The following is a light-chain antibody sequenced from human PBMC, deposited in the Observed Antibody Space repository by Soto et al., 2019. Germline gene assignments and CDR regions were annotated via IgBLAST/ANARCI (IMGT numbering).Light chain of an antibody. Sequence: PGERVTLSCRASQSVSSSYLTWYHQKPGQAPRLLIYGASTRATGIPARFSGSGSGTDFTLTISSLQPEDFAVYYCQQDYNLPRTFGQGTKVEIK. CDR3: QQDYNLPRT. CDR1: QSVSSSY. J-gene: IGKJ1*01. CDR2: GAS. V-gene: IGKV3D-7*01.